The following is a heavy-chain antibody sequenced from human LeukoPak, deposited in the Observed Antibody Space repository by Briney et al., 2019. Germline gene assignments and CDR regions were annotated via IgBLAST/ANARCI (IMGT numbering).Heavy chain of an antibody. J-gene: IGHJ5*02. Sequence: PGGSLRLSCAASGFTFSDYYMSWIRQAPGEGLEWVSYISGSSSYTNYADSVKGRFTISRDNAKNSLYLQMNSLRAEDTAVYYCARDVENYYVTFDPWGQGTLVTVSS. V-gene: IGHV3-11*06. CDR2: ISGSSSYT. CDR1: GFTFSDYY. CDR3: ARDVENYYVTFDP. D-gene: IGHD3-10*02.